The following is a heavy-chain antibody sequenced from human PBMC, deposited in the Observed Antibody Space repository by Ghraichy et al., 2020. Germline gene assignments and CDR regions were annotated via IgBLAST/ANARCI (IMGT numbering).Heavy chain of an antibody. J-gene: IGHJ3*02. CDR1: RFTFNSCW. Sequence: GGSLRLSCAASRFTFNSCWMSWVRQAPGKGLEWVANIKQDGSEKSYVDSVKGRFTISRDNAKSSLYSQMSNLRAEDTAVYYCAGMTTVTTAFDIWGQGTMVAVSS. D-gene: IGHD4-11*01. CDR2: IKQDGSEK. V-gene: IGHV3-7*03. CDR3: AGMTTVTTAFDI.